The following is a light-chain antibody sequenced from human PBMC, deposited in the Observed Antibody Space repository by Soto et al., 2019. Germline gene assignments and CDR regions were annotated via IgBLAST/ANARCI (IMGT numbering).Light chain of an antibody. Sequence: SYELTQPPSVSVAPGQTARVTCGGNNNGRQTVQGFQQKSGRAPVLAVYDDSDRPSGIPERFSGSNSGDTATLTISRVEVGDEADYYCQVWDTSSDHLYVFGTGTKVTVL. CDR2: DDS. CDR1: NNGRQT. J-gene: IGLJ1*01. V-gene: IGLV3-21*02. CDR3: QVWDTSSDHLYV.